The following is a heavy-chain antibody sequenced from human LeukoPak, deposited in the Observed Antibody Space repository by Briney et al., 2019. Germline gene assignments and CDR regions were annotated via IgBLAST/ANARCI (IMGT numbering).Heavy chain of an antibody. Sequence: PGGSLSLSCAASGFTLSSYSMNWVRQAPGKGLEWVSYITGSSSTISYADSVKGRFTISRDNARNSLYLQMNSLRAEDTAVYYCATDRHWAFDYLGPGNPGHRLL. J-gene: IGHJ4*02. CDR2: ITGSSSTI. V-gene: IGHV3-48*01. CDR3: ATDRHWAFDY. CDR1: GFTLSSYS. D-gene: IGHD3-16*01.